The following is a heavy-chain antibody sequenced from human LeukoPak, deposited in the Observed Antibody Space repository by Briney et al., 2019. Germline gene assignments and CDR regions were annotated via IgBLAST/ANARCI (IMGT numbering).Heavy chain of an antibody. CDR1: AFTFSSYS. J-gene: IGHJ3*02. Sequence: PGGSLRLSCAASAFTFSSYSMNWVRQAPGKGLEWVSYISSSSGTIYYADSVKGRFTISRDNAKNSLYLQMNSLRAEDTAVYYCARDITMIVVVPSAFDIWGRGTMVTVSS. V-gene: IGHV3-48*04. CDR3: ARDITMIVVVPSAFDI. CDR2: ISSSSGTI. D-gene: IGHD3-22*01.